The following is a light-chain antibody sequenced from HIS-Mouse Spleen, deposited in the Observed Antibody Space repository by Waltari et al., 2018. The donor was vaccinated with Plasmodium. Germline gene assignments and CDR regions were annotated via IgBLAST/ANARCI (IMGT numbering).Light chain of an antibody. J-gene: IGLJ3*02. CDR1: TRYVGGYNY. Sequence: QSALTQPASVSGSPGQSITISCPGTTRYVGGYNYVSLYQQHPGKAPKLMIYEDSNRPSGVSNRFSGSKSGNTASLTISGLQAEDEADYYCSSYTSSSTPWVFGGGTKLTVL. V-gene: IGLV2-14*01. CDR2: EDS. CDR3: SSYTSSSTPWV.